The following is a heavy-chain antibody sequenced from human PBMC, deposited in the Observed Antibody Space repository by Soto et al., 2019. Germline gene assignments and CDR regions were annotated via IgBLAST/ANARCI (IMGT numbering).Heavy chain of an antibody. J-gene: IGHJ5*02. V-gene: IGHV3-21*01. D-gene: IGHD1-26*01. CDR3: TRDQGGSYDSWFDP. CDR2: ISSGSAFI. CDR1: TFSMYS. Sequence: EVQVVESGGGLIEPGGSLRLSCNFTFSMYSMNWVRQAPGKWLEWVASISSGSAFIKYADSVKGRFSISRDNAKNSVSLQMNSLRAEDTAMYYCTRDQGGSYDSWFDPWGRGTLVTVSS.